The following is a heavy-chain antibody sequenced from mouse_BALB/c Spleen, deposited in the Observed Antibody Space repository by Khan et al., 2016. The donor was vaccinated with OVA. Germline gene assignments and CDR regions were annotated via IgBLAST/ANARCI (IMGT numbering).Heavy chain of an antibody. D-gene: IGHD1-2*01. CDR1: GYSITSGYG. J-gene: IGHJ2*01. CDR3: ARTARIKY. CDR2: ISYSGST. Sequence: EVQLQASGPGLVKPSQSLSLTFTVTGYSITSGYGWNWIRQFPGNKLEWMGYISYSGSTNYNPSLKSRISITRDTSKNQFFRQLNSVTTEDTATYYCARTARIKYWGQGTTLTVSS. V-gene: IGHV3-2*02.